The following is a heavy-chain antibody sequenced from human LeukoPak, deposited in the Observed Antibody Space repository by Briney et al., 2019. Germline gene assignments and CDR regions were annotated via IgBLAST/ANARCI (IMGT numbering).Heavy chain of an antibody. V-gene: IGHV1-18*01. CDR2: ISPYNGIT. CDR3: ARALRYFDWLLSRYYYYSMDV. CDR1: GYTFTSYG. J-gene: IGHJ6*02. Sequence: GSVKVSCKASGYTFTSYGISWVRQAPGQGLEWMGWISPYNGITNYAQKLQGRVTMTTDTYTSTAYMELRSLRSDDTAVYYCARALRYFDWLLSRYYYYSMDVWGQGTTVTVSS. D-gene: IGHD3-9*01.